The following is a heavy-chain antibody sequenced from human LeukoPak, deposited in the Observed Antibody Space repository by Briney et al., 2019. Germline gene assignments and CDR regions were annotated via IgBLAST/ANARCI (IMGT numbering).Heavy chain of an antibody. CDR2: IFYSGST. V-gene: IGHV4-30-4*01. Sequence: PSETLSLTCTLSGGSISSADYYWGWIRQPPGKGLEWIGYIFYSGSTYYNPSRKSRVTISVDTSKNQFSLKLSSVTAADTAVYYCARDGGAVAQEWFDPWGQGTLVTVSS. D-gene: IGHD6-19*01. CDR3: ARDGGAVAQEWFDP. J-gene: IGHJ5*02. CDR1: GGSISSADYY.